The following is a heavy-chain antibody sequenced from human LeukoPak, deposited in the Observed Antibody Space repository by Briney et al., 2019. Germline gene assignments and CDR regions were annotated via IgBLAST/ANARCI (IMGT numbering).Heavy chain of an antibody. D-gene: IGHD5-18*01. CDR2: IYYSGTT. CDR1: GFTFSSYG. Sequence: PGGTLRLSCAASGFTFSSYGMSWIRQPPGKGLEWIGYIYYSGTTHYNPSLKSRVTISLDTSKNQFSLKLSSVTAADTAVYFCARGYSYSRYYFDYWGQGTLVTVSS. V-gene: IGHV4-59*01. J-gene: IGHJ4*02. CDR3: ARGYSYSRYYFDY.